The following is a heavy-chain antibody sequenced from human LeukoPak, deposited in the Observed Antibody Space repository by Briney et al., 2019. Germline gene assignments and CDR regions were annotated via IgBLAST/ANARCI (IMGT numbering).Heavy chain of an antibody. CDR1: GFTFSSYA. J-gene: IGHJ4*02. D-gene: IGHD3-9*01. CDR3: AKSPGNILTGYYPPP. Sequence: GGSLRLSCAASGFTFSSYAMSWVRQAPGKGLEWVSAISGSGGSTYYADSVKGRFTISRDNSKNTLCLQMNSLRAEDTAVYYCAKSPGNILTGYYPPPWGQGTLVTVSS. CDR2: ISGSGGST. V-gene: IGHV3-23*01.